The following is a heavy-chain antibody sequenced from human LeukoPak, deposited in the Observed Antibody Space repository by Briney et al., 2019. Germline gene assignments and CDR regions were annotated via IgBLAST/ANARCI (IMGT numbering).Heavy chain of an antibody. CDR1: GGSISSYY. J-gene: IGHJ3*02. Sequence: SETLSLTCTVSGGSISSYYWSWIRQPPGKGLGWIGYIYYTGSTKYNPSLKSRVTISVDTSKNHFSLMLSSVTAADTAVYHCARHWVSGSDAFDIWGQGTMVTVSS. D-gene: IGHD3-9*01. CDR2: IYYTGST. CDR3: ARHWVSGSDAFDI. V-gene: IGHV4-59*01.